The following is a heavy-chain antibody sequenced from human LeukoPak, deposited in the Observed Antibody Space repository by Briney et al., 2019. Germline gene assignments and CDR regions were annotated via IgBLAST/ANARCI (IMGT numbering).Heavy chain of an antibody. J-gene: IGHJ4*02. Sequence: GGSLRLSCAASGFSLSRYWMSWVRQAPGKGPEWVSVIYSGGSTYYADSVKGRFTISRDNSKNTLYLQMNSLRAEDTAVYYCARSDGGYFDYWGQGTLVTVSS. CDR2: IYSGGST. CDR1: GFSLSRYW. V-gene: IGHV3-53*01. CDR3: ARSDGGYFDY. D-gene: IGHD3-16*01.